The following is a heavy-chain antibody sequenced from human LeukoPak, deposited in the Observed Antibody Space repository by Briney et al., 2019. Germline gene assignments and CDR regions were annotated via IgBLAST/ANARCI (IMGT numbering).Heavy chain of an antibody. D-gene: IGHD6-13*01. CDR3: ARVKQQLVLYYYYMDV. CDR1: GFTFSSYW. V-gene: IGHV3-7*04. Sequence: GGSLRLSCAASGFTFSSYWMSWVRQAPGKGLEWVANIKQDGSEKYYVDSVKGRFTISRDNAKNSLYLQMNSLRAEDTAVYYCARVKQQLVLYYYYMDVWGKGTTVTVSS. J-gene: IGHJ6*03. CDR2: IKQDGSEK.